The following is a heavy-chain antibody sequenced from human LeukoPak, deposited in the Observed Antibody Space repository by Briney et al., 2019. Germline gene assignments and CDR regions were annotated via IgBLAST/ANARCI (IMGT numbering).Heavy chain of an antibody. V-gene: IGHV1-18*01. CDR3: ARDVMAGGNYFDYFDP. CDR2: ISAYNGNT. D-gene: IGHD4-23*01. CDR1: GYTFTSYG. Sequence: ASVKVSCKTSGYTFTSYGISWVRQAPGQGLEWMGWISAYNGNTHSAQKLQGRVTMTTDTSTSTAYMELRSLRSDDTAVYYCARDVMAGGNYFDYFDPWGQGTLVTVSS. J-gene: IGHJ5*02.